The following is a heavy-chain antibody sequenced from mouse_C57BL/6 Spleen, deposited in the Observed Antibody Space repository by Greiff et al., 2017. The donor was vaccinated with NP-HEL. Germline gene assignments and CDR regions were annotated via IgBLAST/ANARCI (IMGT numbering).Heavy chain of an antibody. CDR3: AVFTTVMDYAMDY. CDR2: IDPANGNT. V-gene: IGHV14-3*01. D-gene: IGHD1-1*01. Sequence: VQLQQSVAELVRPGASVKLSCTASGFNIKNTYMHWVKQRPEQGLEWIGRIDPANGNTKYAPKFQGKDTITADQPSNTAYLQLSSLTSEDTAIYYCAVFTTVMDYAMDYWGQGTSVTVSS. CDR1: GFNIKNTY. J-gene: IGHJ4*01.